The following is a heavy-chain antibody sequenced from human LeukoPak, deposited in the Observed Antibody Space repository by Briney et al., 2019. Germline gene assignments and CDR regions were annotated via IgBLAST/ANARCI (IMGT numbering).Heavy chain of an antibody. Sequence: ASVKVSCKASGYTFTSYAMHWVRQAPGQRLEWMGWINAGNGNTKYSQKFQGRVTITRDTSASTAYMELSSLRSEDTAVYYCARDRARLLWFGELLSRANHFDYWGQGTLATVSS. V-gene: IGHV1-3*01. CDR2: INAGNGNT. CDR1: GYTFTSYA. CDR3: ARDRARLLWFGELLSRANHFDY. D-gene: IGHD3-10*01. J-gene: IGHJ4*02.